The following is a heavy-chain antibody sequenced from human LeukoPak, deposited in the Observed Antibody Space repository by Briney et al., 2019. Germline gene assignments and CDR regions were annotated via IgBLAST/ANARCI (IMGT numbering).Heavy chain of an antibody. CDR1: GGSISSLY. CDR3: ARHRAYSSSSPFDY. J-gene: IGHJ4*02. CDR2: IYYTGST. Sequence: SETLSLTCSVSGGSISSLYWSWSRQPPGKGLEWIGYIYYTGSTNYNPSLKSRVTMFVDMSKNQFSLRLSSVTAADTAVYYCARHRAYSSSSPFDYWGQGTLVTVSS. V-gene: IGHV4-59*08. D-gene: IGHD6-6*01.